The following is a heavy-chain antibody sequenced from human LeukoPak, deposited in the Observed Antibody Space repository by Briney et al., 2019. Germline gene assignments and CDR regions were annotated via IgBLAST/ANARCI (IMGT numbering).Heavy chain of an antibody. D-gene: IGHD6-13*01. Sequence: SETLSLTCTVSGGSISSGSYYWSWIRQPAGKGLEWIGRIYTSGSTNYNPSLKSRVTMSVDTSKNQFSLKLSSVTAADTAVYYCASANPHSSSWYVFDYWGQGTLVTVSS. V-gene: IGHV4-61*02. J-gene: IGHJ4*02. CDR1: GGSISSGSYY. CDR2: IYTSGST. CDR3: ASANPHSSSWYVFDY.